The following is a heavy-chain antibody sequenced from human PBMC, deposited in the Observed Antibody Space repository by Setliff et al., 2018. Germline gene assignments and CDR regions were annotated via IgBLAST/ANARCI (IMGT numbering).Heavy chain of an antibody. D-gene: IGHD4-17*01. CDR2: ISYDGSNK. V-gene: IGHV3-30-3*01. CDR3: ASNSAHYGDSSPFDY. Sequence: GGSLRLSCAASGFTFSSYAMHWVRQAPGKGLEWVAVISYDGSNKDYADSVKGRFTISRANTKNTMYLQMNSLSAEDTAVYYCASNSAHYGDSSPFDYWGQGTLVTAPQ. J-gene: IGHJ4*02. CDR1: GFTFSSYA.